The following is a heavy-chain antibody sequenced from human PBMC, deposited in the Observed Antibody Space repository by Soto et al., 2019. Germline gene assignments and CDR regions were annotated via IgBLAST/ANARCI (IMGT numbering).Heavy chain of an antibody. Sequence: SETLSLTCAVSGYSVSYASWWGWIRQSPGKGLEWIGNVYNDGRTSYNPSLNSRGTVSMDKSKNQLSLELRFVTPADTAVYHCVCEEDSCDDCIRYFVKWGREALLTVFS. J-gene: IGHJ4*01. D-gene: IGHD2-21*02. CDR1: GYSVSYASW. V-gene: IGHV4-38-2*01. CDR3: VCEEDSCDDCIRYFVK. CDR2: VYNDGRT.